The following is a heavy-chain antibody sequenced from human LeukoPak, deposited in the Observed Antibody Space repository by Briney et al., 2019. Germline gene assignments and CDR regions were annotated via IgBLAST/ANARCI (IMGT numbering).Heavy chain of an antibody. CDR3: ARDPSAAPHFDY. CDR1: GFTFSSLW. J-gene: IGHJ4*02. CDR2: INGDGSVK. D-gene: IGHD6-6*01. V-gene: IGHV3-7*01. Sequence: GGSLRLSCAASGFTFSSLWMNWVRQAPGKGLEWVANINGDGSVKHYVDSVKGRFTISRDNARNSLVLQMDSLRAEDTAVYFCARDPSAAPHFDYWGQGTLVTVSS.